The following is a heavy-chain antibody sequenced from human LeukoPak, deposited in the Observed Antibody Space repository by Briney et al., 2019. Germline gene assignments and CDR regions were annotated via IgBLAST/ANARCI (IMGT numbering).Heavy chain of an antibody. D-gene: IGHD4-17*01. CDR2: ISYDGSNK. Sequence: PGGSLRLSCAATGFTFSDYYINWIRQAPGKGLEWVAVISYDGSNKYYADSVKGRFTISRDNSKNTLYLQMNSLRAEDTAVYYCAKVFQYGDYYFDYWGQGTLVTVSS. CDR1: GFTFSDYY. V-gene: IGHV3-30*18. J-gene: IGHJ4*02. CDR3: AKVFQYGDYYFDY.